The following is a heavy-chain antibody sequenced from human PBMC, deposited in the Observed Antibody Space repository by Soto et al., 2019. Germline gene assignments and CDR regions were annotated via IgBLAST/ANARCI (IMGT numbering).Heavy chain of an antibody. V-gene: IGHV1-8*01. CDR3: ARERTRGCGR. J-gene: IGHJ4*02. CDR2: MNPNSGNT. Sequence: QVQLVQSGAEVKKPGASVKVSCKASGYTFTSYDINWVRQATGQGLEWMGWMNPNSGNTAYAQKFLRRVTMTRNTFFSTAYMELSSRRSEDTAVYYCARERTRGCGRWGQGTVVPVSS. CDR1: GYTFTSYD.